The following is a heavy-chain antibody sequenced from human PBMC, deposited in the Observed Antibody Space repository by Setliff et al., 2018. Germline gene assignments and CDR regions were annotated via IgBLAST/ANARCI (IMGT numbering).Heavy chain of an antibody. CDR1: GDSMNDNH. V-gene: IGHV4-4*08. D-gene: IGHD6-19*01. Sequence: PSETLSLTCNVSGDSMNDNHWTWIRQPPGRGLEWIGYIYTSGGTNYNPSLKSRVTISVDMSKNQFSLKLSSVVAADTAVYYCARGVSSVSWTPRYWGRGILVTVS. J-gene: IGHJ4*02. CDR3: ARGVSSVSWTPRY. CDR2: IYTSGGT.